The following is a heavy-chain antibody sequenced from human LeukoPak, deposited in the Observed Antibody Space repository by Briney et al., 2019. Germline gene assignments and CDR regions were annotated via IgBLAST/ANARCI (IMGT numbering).Heavy chain of an antibody. CDR1: GFTFDDYA. D-gene: IGHD3-22*01. CDR3: AKDIRDNYYDSSGFDY. J-gene: IGHJ4*02. Sequence: GRSLRLSCAASGFTFDDYAMHWVRQAPGKGLEWVSGISWNSGSIGYADSVKGRFTISRDNAKNSLYLQMNSLRAEDTALYYCAKDIRDNYYDSSGFDYWGQGTLVTVSS. CDR2: ISWNSGSI. V-gene: IGHV3-9*01.